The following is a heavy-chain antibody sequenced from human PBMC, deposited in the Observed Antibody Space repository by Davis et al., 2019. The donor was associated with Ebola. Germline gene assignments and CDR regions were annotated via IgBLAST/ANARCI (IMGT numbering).Heavy chain of an antibody. CDR3: ARELPYSSGGHNLYGLDV. CDR2: IGRADDK. CDR1: GFTLSYYD. D-gene: IGHD3-22*01. J-gene: IGHJ6*04. Sequence: PGGSLRLSCAASGFTLSYYDFHWVRQFPGEGLEWVSAIGRADDKYYAGSVKGRFTISRDDAKNSLYLQMNGLRAGDTAVYYCARELPYSSGGHNLYGLDVWGKGTTVTVSS. V-gene: IGHV3-13*01.